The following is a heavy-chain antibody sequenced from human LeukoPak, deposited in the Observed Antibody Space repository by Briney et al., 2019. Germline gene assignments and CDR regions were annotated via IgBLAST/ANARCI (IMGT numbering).Heavy chain of an antibody. V-gene: IGHV3-30*18. J-gene: IGHJ4*02. D-gene: IGHD1-26*01. CDR1: GFTFSSYG. Sequence: GGSLRLSCAASGFTFSSYGMHWVRQAPGKGLEWLAIISYDGSDKYYADSVKGRFTISRDNSKNTLYLQMNSLRAENTAVYYCAKDRYSGSYLQRGPCAHWGQGTLVTVSS. CDR3: AKDRYSGSYLQRGPCAH. CDR2: ISYDGSDK.